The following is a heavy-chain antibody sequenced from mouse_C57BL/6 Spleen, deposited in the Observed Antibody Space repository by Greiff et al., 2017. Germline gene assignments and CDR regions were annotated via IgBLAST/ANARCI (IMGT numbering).Heavy chain of an antibody. D-gene: IGHD3-2*02. CDR2: ISSGSSTI. Sequence: DVMLVESGGGLVKPGGSLKLSCAASGFTFSDYGMHWVRQAPEKGLEWVAYISSGSSTIYYADTVKGRFTISRDNAKNTLFLQMTSLRSEDTAMYYCARPLDSSGYFDYWGQGTTLTVSS. CDR1: GFTFSDYG. J-gene: IGHJ2*01. CDR3: ARPLDSSGYFDY. V-gene: IGHV5-17*01.